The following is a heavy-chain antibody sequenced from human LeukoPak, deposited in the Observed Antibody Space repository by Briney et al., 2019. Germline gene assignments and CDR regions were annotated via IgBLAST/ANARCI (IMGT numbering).Heavy chain of an antibody. CDR3: ARDSYYYGSGSYKAPWYFDY. J-gene: IGHJ4*02. CDR1: GDSISSYY. D-gene: IGHD3-10*01. CDR2: IYYSGST. Sequence: SETLSLTCTVSGDSISSYYWSWIRQPPGKGLEWIWYIYYSGSTNYNPSLKSRVTISVDTSKNQFSLKLSSVTAADTAVYYCARDSYYYGSGSYKAPWYFDYWGQGTLVTVSS. V-gene: IGHV4-59*01.